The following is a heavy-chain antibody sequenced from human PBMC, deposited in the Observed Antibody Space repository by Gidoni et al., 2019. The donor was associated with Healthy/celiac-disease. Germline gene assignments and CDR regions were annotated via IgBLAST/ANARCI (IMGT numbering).Heavy chain of an antibody. CDR1: GFTFSSYG. Sequence: QVQLVESGGGVVQPGRSLRLSCAASGFTFSSYGMHWVRQAPGKGLEWVAVISYDGSNKYYADSVKGRFTISRDNSKNTLYLQMNSLRAEDTAVYYCATQPTLGSDDIWGQGTMVTVSS. J-gene: IGHJ3*02. CDR2: ISYDGSNK. CDR3: ATQPTLGSDDI. V-gene: IGHV3-30*03. D-gene: IGHD7-27*01.